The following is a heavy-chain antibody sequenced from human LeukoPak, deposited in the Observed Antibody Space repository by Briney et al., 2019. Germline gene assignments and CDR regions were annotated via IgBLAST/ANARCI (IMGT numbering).Heavy chain of an antibody. Sequence: GGSLRLSCAASGFTFSDHYMDWVRHAPGKGLEWVDRIKNKANSYTTEYAASVKGRFTVSREDSKNALYLQMNSLKTEDTAVYYCTREGRYCSSTSCYVCLDFWGQGTLVTVSS. V-gene: IGHV3-72*01. J-gene: IGHJ4*02. CDR2: IKNKANSYTT. D-gene: IGHD2-2*01. CDR1: GFTFSDHY. CDR3: TREGRYCSSTSCYVCLDF.